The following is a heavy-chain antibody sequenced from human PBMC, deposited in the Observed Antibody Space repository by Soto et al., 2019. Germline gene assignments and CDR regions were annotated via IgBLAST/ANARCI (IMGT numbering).Heavy chain of an antibody. CDR1: GGSISSSSYY. D-gene: IGHD6-13*01. CDR2: IYYSGST. J-gene: IGHJ4*02. CDR3: ARLGSSSWIFDY. Sequence: PSGTLSLPCTVSGGSISSSSYYWGWIRQPPGKGLEWIGSIYYSGSTYYNPSLKSRVTISVDTSKNQFSLKLSSVTAADTAVYYCARLGSSSWIFDYWGQGTLVTVSS. V-gene: IGHV4-39*01.